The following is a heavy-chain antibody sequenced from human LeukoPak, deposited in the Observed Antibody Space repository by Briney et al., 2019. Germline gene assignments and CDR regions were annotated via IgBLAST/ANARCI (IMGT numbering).Heavy chain of an antibody. V-gene: IGHV4-34*01. CDR1: GGSFSGYY. CDR3: ARGNDYVWGSYRDFDY. J-gene: IGHJ4*02. D-gene: IGHD3-16*02. CDR2: INHSGGT. Sequence: SETLSLTCAVYGGSFSGYYWSWIRQPPGKGLEWIGEINHSGGTNYNPSLKSRVTISVDTSKNQFSLKLSSVTAADTAVYYCARGNDYVWGSYRDFDYWGQGTLVTVSS.